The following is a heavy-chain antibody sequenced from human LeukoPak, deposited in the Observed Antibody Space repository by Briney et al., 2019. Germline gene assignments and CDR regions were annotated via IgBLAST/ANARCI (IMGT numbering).Heavy chain of an antibody. CDR1: GFTFSSYE. D-gene: IGHD3-10*01. Sequence: GGSLRLSCAASGFTFSSYEMNWVRQAPGKGLEGVSYISSSGSSSGRIIDYADSVKGRFTISRDNAKNSLYLQMNSLRAEDTAVYYCAKWIRGGTMVRGDYSGHLDYWGQGTLVTVSS. J-gene: IGHJ4*02. CDR2: ISSSGSSSGRII. CDR3: AKWIRGGTMVRGDYSGHLDY. V-gene: IGHV3-48*03.